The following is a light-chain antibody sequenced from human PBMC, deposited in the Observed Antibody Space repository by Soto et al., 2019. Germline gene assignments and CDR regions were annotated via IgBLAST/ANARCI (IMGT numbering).Light chain of an antibody. CDR2: NND. Sequence: QSALTQPPSASGTPGQRVTISCSGTSSNIGSNSVSWYHHLPGTAPKLLIYNNDQRPSGVPDRFSGSKSDTSASLAISGLQSEDEADYYCAAWDDSLNGPVFGGGTKLTVL. CDR1: SSNIGSNS. J-gene: IGLJ2*01. CDR3: AAWDDSLNGPV. V-gene: IGLV1-44*01.